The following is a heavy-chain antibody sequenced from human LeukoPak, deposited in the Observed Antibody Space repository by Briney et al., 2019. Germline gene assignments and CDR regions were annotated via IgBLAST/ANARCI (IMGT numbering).Heavy chain of an antibody. CDR3: ERDYTGSYYYYYMDV. V-gene: IGHV4-61*02. CDR2: IYTSGST. Sequence: SQTLTLTCTVSGGSISSGSYYWSWIRQPAGKGLEWIGRIYTSGSTNYNPSLKSRLTISVATSKNQFSLKLSSVTAADTAVYYCERDYTGSYYYYYMDVWGKGTTVTVSS. D-gene: IGHD2-8*02. CDR1: GGSISSGSYY. J-gene: IGHJ6*03.